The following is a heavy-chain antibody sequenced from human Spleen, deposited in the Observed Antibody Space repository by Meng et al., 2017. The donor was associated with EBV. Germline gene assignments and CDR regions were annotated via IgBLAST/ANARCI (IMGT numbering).Heavy chain of an antibody. D-gene: IGHD5-18*01. Sequence: QVQLEQSAAEVKKPGASVKVSCKASGYTFTTHNINWVRQATGQGLDWMGWMNPNNGYAGFAQKFRGRVTMTRDTSINTAYMEVSGLRSDDTAVYYCARGGESGYSYGSSDFDYWGQGTLVTVSS. CDR1: GYTFTTHN. J-gene: IGHJ4*02. CDR2: MNPNNGYA. CDR3: ARGGESGYSYGSSDFDY. V-gene: IGHV1-8*01.